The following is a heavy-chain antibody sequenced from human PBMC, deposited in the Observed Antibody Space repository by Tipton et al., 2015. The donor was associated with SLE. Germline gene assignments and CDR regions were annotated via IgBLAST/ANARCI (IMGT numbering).Heavy chain of an antibody. CDR1: GGSISSGSYS. CDR3: ARELDTFDI. J-gene: IGHJ3*02. Sequence: TLSLTCTVSGGSISSGSYSWNWIRQPAGKGLEWIGRFYGGFTTYNPSLNSRATMSVDTSKNQLSLKLISVTAADTAVYYCARELDTFDIWGQGTMVTVSS. V-gene: IGHV4-61*02. CDR2: FYGGFT.